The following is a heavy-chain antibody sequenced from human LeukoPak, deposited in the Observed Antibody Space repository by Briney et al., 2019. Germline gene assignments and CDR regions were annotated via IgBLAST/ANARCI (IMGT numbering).Heavy chain of an antibody. CDR2: IYYSGST. CDR3: ARHVSSSWFINWFDP. Sequence: SETLSLTCTVSGGSISSSSYYWGWIRQPPGKGLEWIGSIYYSGSTYYNPSLKSRVTISVDTSKNQFSLKLSSVTAADTAVYYCARHVSSSWFINWFDPWGQGTLVTVSS. V-gene: IGHV4-39*01. J-gene: IGHJ5*02. CDR1: GGSISSSSYY. D-gene: IGHD6-13*01.